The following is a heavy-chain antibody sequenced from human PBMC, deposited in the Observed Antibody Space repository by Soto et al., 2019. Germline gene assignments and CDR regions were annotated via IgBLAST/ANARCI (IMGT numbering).Heavy chain of an antibody. CDR1: GGSISSGGYS. J-gene: IGHJ4*02. V-gene: IGHV4-30-2*01. D-gene: IGHD3-22*01. CDR3: ARVYYDSSGYYSHFDY. CDR2: IYHSGST. Sequence: SLTCTVSGGSISSGGYSWSWIRQPPGKGLEWIGYIYHSGSTYYNPPLKSRVTISVDRSKNQFSLKLSSVTAADTAVYYCARVYYDSSGYYSHFDYWGQGTLVTVSS.